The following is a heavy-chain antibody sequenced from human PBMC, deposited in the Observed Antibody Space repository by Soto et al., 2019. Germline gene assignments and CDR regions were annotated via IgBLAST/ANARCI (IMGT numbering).Heavy chain of an antibody. CDR3: ARQGSSTKYYTMDV. CDR1: GFTFSTYS. D-gene: IGHD2-2*01. J-gene: IGHJ6*02. Sequence: LGGSLRLSCAASGFTFSTYSMNWARQAPGKGLEWVSSISSSSSSTYIYYADSVKGRFTISRDNAKNSLYLQMNSLRPDDTAVYYCARQGSSTKYYTMDVWGQGTTVTSP. V-gene: IGHV3-21*01. CDR2: ISSSSSSTYI.